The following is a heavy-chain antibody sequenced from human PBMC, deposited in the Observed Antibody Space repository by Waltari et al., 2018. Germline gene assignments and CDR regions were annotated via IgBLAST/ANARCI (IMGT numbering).Heavy chain of an antibody. D-gene: IGHD2-15*01. CDR3: ARLRRCSGDDCYYPYYFDY. V-gene: IGHV4-39*01. CDR1: VGSITNDNYF. J-gene: IGHJ4*02. Sequence: QLQLQESGPGLVKPSEPLSLTCTVTVGSITNDNYFRAWIRQPPGKGLDWVGISFHGGSTDYNPSLTSRVTISVETYRNQFSLIVHSVTAADTSFYYCARLRRCSGDDCYYPYYFDYWGQGTLVTVSS. CDR2: SFHGGST.